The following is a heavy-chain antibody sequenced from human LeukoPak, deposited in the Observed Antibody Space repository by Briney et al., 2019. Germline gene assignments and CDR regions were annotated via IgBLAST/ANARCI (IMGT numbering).Heavy chain of an antibody. Sequence: GASVKVSCKASGGTFSSYAISWVRQAPGQGLEWMGRIIPILGIANYAQKFQGRVTITADKSTSTAYMELSSLRFEDTAVYYCASSDYDSSGYTDIESNYFDYWGQGTLVTVSS. V-gene: IGHV1-69*04. CDR2: IIPILGIA. D-gene: IGHD3-22*01. CDR3: ASSDYDSSGYTDIESNYFDY. CDR1: GGTFSSYA. J-gene: IGHJ4*02.